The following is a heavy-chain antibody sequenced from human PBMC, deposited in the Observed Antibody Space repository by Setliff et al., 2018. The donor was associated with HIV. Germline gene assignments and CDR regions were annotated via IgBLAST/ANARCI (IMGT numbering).Heavy chain of an antibody. Sequence: SVKVSCKASGGTFSSYAISWVRQAPGQGLEWMGGIIPIFGTANYAQKFQGRVTITADKYSSTVYMELSSLRSEDSAVFYCARDRSGIAVAAPDAFDVWGQGTMVTV. CDR2: IIPIFGTA. D-gene: IGHD6-19*01. J-gene: IGHJ3*01. CDR3: ARDRSGIAVAAPDAFDV. CDR1: GGTFSSYA. V-gene: IGHV1-69*06.